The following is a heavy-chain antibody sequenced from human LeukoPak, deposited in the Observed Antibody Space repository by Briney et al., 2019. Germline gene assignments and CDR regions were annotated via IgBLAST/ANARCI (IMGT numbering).Heavy chain of an antibody. Sequence: GGSLRLSCAASGFTFTTYWMTWVRQAPGKGLEWVANIKQDGSEKYYVDSVKGRFTISRDNANNSLYLQMNSLRAEDTAVYYCARNLRLNYYYYGMDVWGQGTTVTVSS. J-gene: IGHJ6*02. CDR3: ARNLRLNYYYYGMDV. D-gene: IGHD3-16*01. CDR2: IKQDGSEK. CDR1: GFTFTTYW. V-gene: IGHV3-7*01.